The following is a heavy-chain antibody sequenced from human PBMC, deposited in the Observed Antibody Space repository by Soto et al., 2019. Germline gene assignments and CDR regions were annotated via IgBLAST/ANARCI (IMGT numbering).Heavy chain of an antibody. CDR2: ISSLGSTI. V-gene: IGHV3-48*02. Sequence: EVQLVESGGGLLRPGESLRLSCAASGFSFSSFPMNWVRQAPGRGLEWVSYISSLGSTINYADSVRGRFSISRDHGKNTLYLQINSLRDEDTAVYFGASDGSFGHYGETSTYYRDYWGQGTLVTVSS. CDR3: ASDGSFGHYGETSTYYRDY. D-gene: IGHD4-17*01. J-gene: IGHJ4*02. CDR1: GFSFSSFP.